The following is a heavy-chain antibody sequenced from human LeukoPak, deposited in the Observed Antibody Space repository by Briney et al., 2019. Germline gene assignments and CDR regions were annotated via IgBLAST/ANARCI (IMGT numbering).Heavy chain of an antibody. CDR1: GFTFNSYA. V-gene: IGHV3-23*01. Sequence: GGSLRLSCAASGFTFNSYAMSWVRQAPGKGPEWVSLISASGYNTYYAGSVKGRFTISRDNSKNTLNLQMSSLRAEDTALYYCAKGIYDYALDFWGQGALVTVSS. CDR3: AKGIYDYALDF. J-gene: IGHJ4*02. D-gene: IGHD4/OR15-4a*01. CDR2: ISASGYNT.